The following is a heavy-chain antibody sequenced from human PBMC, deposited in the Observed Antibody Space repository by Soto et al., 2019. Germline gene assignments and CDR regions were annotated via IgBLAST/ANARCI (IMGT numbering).Heavy chain of an antibody. CDR2: INPSGGST. J-gene: IGHJ5*02. V-gene: IGHV1-46*01. D-gene: IGHD3-10*01. CDR1: GYTFTIYY. Sequence: ASVKVSCKASGYTFTIYYMHCVLQSPLQWLDWMGIINPSGGSTSYAQKFQGRVTMTRDTSTSTVYMELSSLRSEDTAVYYCARGYGGWFGELLYTGFDPWGQGTLVTVSS. CDR3: ARGYGGWFGELLYTGFDP.